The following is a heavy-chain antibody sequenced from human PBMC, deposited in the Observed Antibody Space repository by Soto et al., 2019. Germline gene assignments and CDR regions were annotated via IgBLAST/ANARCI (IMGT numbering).Heavy chain of an antibody. CDR3: ATGGTTSCFVGRWFDY. CDR1: GYSLSGLS. V-gene: IGHV1-24*01. D-gene: IGHD2-2*01. CDR2: FDPEDGET. Sequence: KMIQSGAEVKKPGASVKVSCKVSGYSLSGLSMYWVRQAPGKGLEWMASFDPEDGETLYAQDFQGRVTLTEDTSSGTAYMDLSSLTADDTAVYFCATGGTTSCFVGRWFDYVGQGTLFTVSS. J-gene: IGHJ4*02.